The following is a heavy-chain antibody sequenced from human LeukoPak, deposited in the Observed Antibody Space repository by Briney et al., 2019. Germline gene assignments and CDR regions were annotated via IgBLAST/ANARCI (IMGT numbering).Heavy chain of an antibody. D-gene: IGHD5-24*01. CDR1: GGTFSSYA. Sequence: ASVKVSCKASGGTFSSYAISWVRQAPGQRPEWMGWIDGDNGETKHLQKFQDRVTFARDTSATTAFMELSSLRSEDTAVYYCARRGVTTRDNYCYAMDVWGQGIPVTVSS. CDR2: IDGDNGET. CDR3: ARRGVTTRDNYCYAMDV. V-gene: IGHV1-3*01. J-gene: IGHJ6*02.